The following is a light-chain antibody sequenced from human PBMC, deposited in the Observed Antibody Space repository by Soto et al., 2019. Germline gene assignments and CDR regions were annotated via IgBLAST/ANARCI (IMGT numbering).Light chain of an antibody. CDR2: ANS. Sequence: QPVLTQPPSVSGAPGQRVTISCTGSSSNIGAGYDVHWYQQLPGTAPKLLIYANSNRPSGVPDRFSGSKSGTSASLAITGLQAEDEADYYCQSYDNSLSAFFGTGTKLTVL. V-gene: IGLV1-40*01. J-gene: IGLJ1*01. CDR3: QSYDNSLSAF. CDR1: SSNIGAGYD.